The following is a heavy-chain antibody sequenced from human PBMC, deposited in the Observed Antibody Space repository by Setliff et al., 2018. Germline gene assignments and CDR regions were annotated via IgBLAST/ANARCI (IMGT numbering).Heavy chain of an antibody. J-gene: IGHJ6*03. CDR2: IIPIFGTA. V-gene: IGHV1-69*13. CDR3: ARGKYSSSHRDYYYYYMDV. Sequence: SVKVSCKASGGTFSSYAISWVRQAPGQGLEWMGGIIPIFGTASYAQKFQGRVTITADESTSTAYMELSSLRSEDTAVYYCARGKYSSSHRDYYYYYMDVWGKGTTVTVSS. D-gene: IGHD6-6*01. CDR1: GGTFSSYA.